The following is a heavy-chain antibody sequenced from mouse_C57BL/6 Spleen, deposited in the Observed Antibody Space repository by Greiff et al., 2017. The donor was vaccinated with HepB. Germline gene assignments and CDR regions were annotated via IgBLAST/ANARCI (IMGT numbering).Heavy chain of an antibody. CDR1: GYTFTSYW. CDR3: ARDGGLTTSYAMDY. CDR2: IDPSDSET. J-gene: IGHJ4*01. D-gene: IGHD2-13*01. V-gene: IGHV1-52*01. Sequence: QVQLQQPGAELVRPGSSVKLSCKASGYTFTSYWMHWVKQRPIQGLEWIGNIDPSDSETHYNQKFKDKATLTVDKSSSTAYMQLSSLTSEDSAVYYCARDGGLTTSYAMDYWGRGTSVTVSS.